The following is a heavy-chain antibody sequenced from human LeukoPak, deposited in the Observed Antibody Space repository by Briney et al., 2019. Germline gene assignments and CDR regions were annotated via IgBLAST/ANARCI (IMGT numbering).Heavy chain of an antibody. J-gene: IGHJ5*02. CDR2: IYYSGST. CDR3: ARLGDWFDP. D-gene: IGHD3-16*01. CDR1: GGSISSSSYY. V-gene: IGHV4-39*01. Sequence: PSETLSLTYTVSGGSISSSSYYWGWIRQPPGKGLEWIGSIYYSGSTYYNPSLKSRVTISVDTSKNQFSLKLSSVTAADTAVYYCARLGDWFDPWGQGTLVTVSS.